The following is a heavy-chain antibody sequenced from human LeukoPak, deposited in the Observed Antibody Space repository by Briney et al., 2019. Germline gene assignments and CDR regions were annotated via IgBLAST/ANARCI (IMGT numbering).Heavy chain of an antibody. V-gene: IGHV1-69*13. D-gene: IGHD6-6*01. CDR2: IIPIFGTA. J-gene: IGHJ4*02. Sequence: ASVKVSCKASGGTFSSYAISWVRQAPGQGLEWIGGIIPIFGTANYAQKFQGRVTITADESTSTAYMELSSLRSEDTAVYYCARDPLIAARGDLYYWGQGTLVTVSS. CDR1: GGTFSSYA. CDR3: ARDPLIAARGDLYY.